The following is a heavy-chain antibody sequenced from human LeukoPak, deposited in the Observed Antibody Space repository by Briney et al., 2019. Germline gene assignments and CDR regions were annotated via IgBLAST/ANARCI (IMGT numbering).Heavy chain of an antibody. J-gene: IGHJ4*02. Sequence: PGGPLRLSCAASGFPLSGYSMNWVRQAPGKGLEWVSSISGSTNYIYYADSVKGRFTISRDNARNSLYLQMNSLRAEDTAVYYCVRVGYCSSSTCRNYFDYWGQGTLVTVSS. V-gene: IGHV3-21*01. CDR2: ISGSTNYI. CDR3: VRVGYCSSSTCRNYFDY. D-gene: IGHD2-2*01. CDR1: GFPLSGYS.